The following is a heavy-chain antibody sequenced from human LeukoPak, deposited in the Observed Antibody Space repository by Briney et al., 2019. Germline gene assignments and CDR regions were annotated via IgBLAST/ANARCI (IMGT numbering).Heavy chain of an antibody. J-gene: IGHJ4*02. V-gene: IGHV3-30*02. CDR1: GFTFSTYA. CDR3: AKRSLTRSSGYYPADY. CDR2: IRFDGSDE. D-gene: IGHD3-22*01. Sequence: GGSLRLSCAASGFTFSTYAMHWVRQAPGKGLEWVAFIRFDGSDEYYADSVKGRFTVSRDNSKNTLYLQMNSLRAEDTAVYYCAKRSLTRSSGYYPADYWGQGTLVTVSA.